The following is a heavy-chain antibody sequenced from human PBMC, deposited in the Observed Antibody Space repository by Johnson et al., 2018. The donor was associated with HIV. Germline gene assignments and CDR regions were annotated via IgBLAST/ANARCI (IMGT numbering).Heavy chain of an antibody. D-gene: IGHD1-26*01. CDR3: AKDLINSGIDPQAFDI. CDR1: DFTVSGNY. J-gene: IGHJ3*02. V-gene: IGHV3-53*01. Sequence: VQLVESGGGLIQPGGSLRLSCAASDFTVSGNYMSWVRQAPGKGLEWVSLIHSGGTTFYAAYVRGRFTISRDSSKNTLFLQMNSLRAEDTALYYCAKDLINSGIDPQAFDIWGQGTMVSVSS. CDR2: IHSGGTT.